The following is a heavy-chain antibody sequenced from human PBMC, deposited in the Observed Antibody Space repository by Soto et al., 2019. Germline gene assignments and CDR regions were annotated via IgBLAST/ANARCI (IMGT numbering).Heavy chain of an antibody. J-gene: IGHJ4*02. V-gene: IGHV4-30-4*01. D-gene: IGHD3-22*01. CDR1: GGSISSGDYY. CDR3: ARSYYYDSSGLGY. CDR2: IYYSGST. Sequence: PSETLSLTCTVSGGSISSGDYYWSWIRQPPGKGLEWIGYIYYSGSTYYNPSLKSRVTISVDTSKNQFSLKLSSVTAADTAVYYCARSYYYDSSGLGYWGQGTLVTVSS.